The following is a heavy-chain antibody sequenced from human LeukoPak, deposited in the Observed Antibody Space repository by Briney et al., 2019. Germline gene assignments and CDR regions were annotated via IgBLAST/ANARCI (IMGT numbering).Heavy chain of an antibody. CDR2: IYPGDSDT. V-gene: IGHV5-51*01. J-gene: IGHJ4*02. CDR1: GYSFTYYW. CDR3: ASPPTRECSSISCPLSY. Sequence: GESLKISCKGSGYSFTYYWIAWVRQMPGKGLEWMGIIYPGDSDTRYSPSFQGQVTISVGKSVSAAYLQWSSLKASDTAMYYCASPPTRECSSISCPLSYWGQGTLVTVSS. D-gene: IGHD2-2*01.